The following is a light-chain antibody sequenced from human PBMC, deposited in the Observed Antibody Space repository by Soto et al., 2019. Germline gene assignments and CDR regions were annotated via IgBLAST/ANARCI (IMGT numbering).Light chain of an antibody. CDR1: RSIGTY. Sequence: DIQMTQSPSSLSASVGDRVTITCRASRSIGTYLYWYQHKPGESPKLLIYTVSNLQSGVPSRFNGSGSGTDFTLTISSLQPEDSATYYCQQTYSAPGVGPGTRLEIK. CDR2: TVS. J-gene: IGKJ5*01. V-gene: IGKV1-39*01. CDR3: QQTYSAPG.